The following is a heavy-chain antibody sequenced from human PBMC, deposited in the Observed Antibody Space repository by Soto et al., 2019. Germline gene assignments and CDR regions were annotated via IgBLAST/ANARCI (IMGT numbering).Heavy chain of an antibody. CDR1: GYTFTSYG. CDR3: ARVPLGAWNYVRFDY. D-gene: IGHD1-7*01. CDR2: ISAYNGNT. Sequence: GASVKVSCKASGYTFTSYGISWVRQAPGQRLEWMGWISAYNGNTNYAQKLQGRVTMTTDTATSTAYMGLRSLRSDDTAVYYCARVPLGAWNYVRFDYWGQGTLVTVSS. V-gene: IGHV1-18*04. J-gene: IGHJ4*02.